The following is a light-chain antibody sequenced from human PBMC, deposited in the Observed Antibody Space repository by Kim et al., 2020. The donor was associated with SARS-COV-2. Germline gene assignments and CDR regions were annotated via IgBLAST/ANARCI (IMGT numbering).Light chain of an antibody. CDR2: WAS. V-gene: IGKV4-1*01. J-gene: IGKJ4*01. CDR1: QSVLYSSNNKNY. CDR3: QQYSGTPPS. Sequence: DIVMTQFPDSLSVSLGERATINCKSSQSVLYSSNNKNYLAWYQQKPGQPPKLLIYWASTRESGVPDRFSGSGSGTDFTLTISSLQAEDVAVYYCQQYSGTPPSFVGGTKVDIK.